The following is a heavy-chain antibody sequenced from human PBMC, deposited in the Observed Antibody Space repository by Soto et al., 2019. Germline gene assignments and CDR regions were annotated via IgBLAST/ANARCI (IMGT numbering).Heavy chain of an antibody. D-gene: IGHD3-10*01. CDR2: ISSSSSTI. CDR3: AREFVTMVRGVIHNWFDP. J-gene: IGHJ5*02. CDR1: GFTFSSYS. V-gene: IGHV3-48*01. Sequence: GGSLRLSCAASGFTFSSYSMNWVRQAPGKGLEWVSYISSSSSTIYYADSVKGRFTISRDNAKNSLYLQMNSLRAEDTAVYYCAREFVTMVRGVIHNWFDPWGQGTLVTVSS.